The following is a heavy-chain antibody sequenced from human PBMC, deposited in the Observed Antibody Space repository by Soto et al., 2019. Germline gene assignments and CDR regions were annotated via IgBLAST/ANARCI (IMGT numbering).Heavy chain of an antibody. Sequence: ASVKVSCKASGYTFTSYYMHWVRQAPGQGLEWMGIINPSGGSTSYAQKFQGRVTMTRDTSTSTVYMEPSSLRSEDTAVYYCAGQIGYCSSTSCYTYYYYGMDVWGQGTTVTVSS. D-gene: IGHD2-2*02. CDR1: GYTFTSYY. J-gene: IGHJ6*02. CDR2: INPSGGST. CDR3: AGQIGYCSSTSCYTYYYYGMDV. V-gene: IGHV1-46*01.